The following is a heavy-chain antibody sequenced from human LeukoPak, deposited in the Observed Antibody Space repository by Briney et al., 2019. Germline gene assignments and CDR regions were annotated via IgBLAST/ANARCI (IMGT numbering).Heavy chain of an antibody. J-gene: IGHJ4*02. CDR3: ARYYFGSGNYRTFDR. CDR1: GFTFSSYG. D-gene: IGHD3-10*01. Sequence: GRSLRLSCAASGFTFSSYGMHWVRQAPGKGLEWVAVISYDGSNKYYADSVKGRFTISRDSAKNSQYLQIYSLRDEDTAVYYCARYYFGSGNYRTFDRWGQGTLVIVSS. V-gene: IGHV3-30*03. CDR2: ISYDGSNK.